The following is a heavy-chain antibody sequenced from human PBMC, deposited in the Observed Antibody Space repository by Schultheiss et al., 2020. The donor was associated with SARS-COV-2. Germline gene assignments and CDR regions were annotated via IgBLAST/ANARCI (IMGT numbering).Heavy chain of an antibody. CDR3: TRRTSSSVY. D-gene: IGHD6-6*01. CDR1: GYSISSGYY. V-gene: IGHV4-38-2*02. Sequence: SETLSLTCTVSGYSISSGYYWGWIRQPPGKGLEWIGSIYHSGSTYYNPSLKSRVTISVDTSKNQFSLRLSSVTAADTAVYYCTRRTSSSVYWGQGTLVTVSS. CDR2: IYHSGST. J-gene: IGHJ1*01.